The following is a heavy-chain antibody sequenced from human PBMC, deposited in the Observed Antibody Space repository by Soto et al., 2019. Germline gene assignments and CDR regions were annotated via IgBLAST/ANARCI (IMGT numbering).Heavy chain of an antibody. Sequence: SETLSLTCTVSGGSSSSSSYCWGWIRKPPGKGLEWIGSIYYSGSTYYNPSLKSRVTISVDTSKNQFSLKLSSVTAADTAVYYCARLSNGGTLYYFDYWGQGTLVTVSS. D-gene: IGHD2-15*01. CDR1: GGSSSSSSYC. V-gene: IGHV4-39*01. CDR3: ARLSNGGTLYYFDY. J-gene: IGHJ4*02. CDR2: IYYSGST.